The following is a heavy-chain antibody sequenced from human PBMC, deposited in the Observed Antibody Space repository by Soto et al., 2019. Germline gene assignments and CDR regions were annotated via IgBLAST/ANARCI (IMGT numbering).Heavy chain of an antibody. CDR1: GYPFTSYD. CDR3: ARMDSFGSVNWFDP. Sequence: GASVKVSCKASGYPFTSYDIHWVRQATGQGLEWMGWMNPGSGDTGYAQKFQGRVTMTRDISIDTAYMELNSLTAEDTAIYYCARMDSFGSVNWFDPWGQGTLVTVSS. D-gene: IGHD3-10*01. CDR2: MNPGSGDT. V-gene: IGHV1-8*01. J-gene: IGHJ5*02.